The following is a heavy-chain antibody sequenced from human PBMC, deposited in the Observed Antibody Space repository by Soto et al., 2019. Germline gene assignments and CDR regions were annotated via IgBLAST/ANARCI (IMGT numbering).Heavy chain of an antibody. CDR1: GGSFSGYY. V-gene: IGHV4-34*01. CDR3: ARERMAAHFDY. Sequence: QVQLQQWGAGLLKPWETLSLTCAVYGGSFSGYYWSWIRQPPGKGLEWIGEINHSGSTNYNPSLKSRVTISVDTSKNQFSLKLSSVTAADTAVYYCARERMAAHFDYWGQGTQVTVSS. D-gene: IGHD6-19*01. J-gene: IGHJ4*02. CDR2: INHSGST.